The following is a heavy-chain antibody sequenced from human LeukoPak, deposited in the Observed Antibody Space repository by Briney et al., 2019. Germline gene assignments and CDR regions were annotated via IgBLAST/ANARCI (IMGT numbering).Heavy chain of an antibody. Sequence: GGSLRLSCAASGLSFSSYWMHWVRQAPGKGLVWVSRIDSDGSSTNSADSVKGRFTISRDNAKNTLYLQMNSLRAEDTAVYYCARGRYSGYYDSRSYGLGDYWGQGTLVTVSS. V-gene: IGHV3-74*01. CDR2: IDSDGSST. CDR1: GLSFSSYW. J-gene: IGHJ4*02. CDR3: ARGRYSGYYDSRSYGLGDY. D-gene: IGHD3-22*01.